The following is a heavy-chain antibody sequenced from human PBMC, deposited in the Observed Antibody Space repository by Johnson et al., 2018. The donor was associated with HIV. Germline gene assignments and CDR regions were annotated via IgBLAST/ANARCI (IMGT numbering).Heavy chain of an antibody. Sequence: QVQLVESGGGLVKPGGSLRLSCAASGFTFSDYYMTWIRQAPGKGLEWVAVISYDGSNKYYADSVKGRFTISRDNAKNALYLQMNSLRAEDTAVYYCARGHWAFDIWGQGTMVTVSS. V-gene: IGHV3-30-3*01. J-gene: IGHJ3*02. CDR1: GFTFSDYY. D-gene: IGHD1-1*01. CDR2: ISYDGSNK. CDR3: ARGHWAFDI.